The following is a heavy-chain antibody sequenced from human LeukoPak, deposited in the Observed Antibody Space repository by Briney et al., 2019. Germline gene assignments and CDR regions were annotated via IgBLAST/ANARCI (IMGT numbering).Heavy chain of an antibody. CDR3: AKVRSSSSWYVFDY. CDR1: GFTFSSYG. J-gene: IGHJ4*02. Sequence: GGSLRLSCAASGFTFSSYGMHWVRQAPGKGLEWVAFIRYDGSNKYYADSVKGRFTISRDNSKNTLYLQMNSLRAEDTAVYYCAKVRSSSSWYVFDYWGQGTLVTVSS. D-gene: IGHD6-13*01. V-gene: IGHV3-30*02. CDR2: IRYDGSNK.